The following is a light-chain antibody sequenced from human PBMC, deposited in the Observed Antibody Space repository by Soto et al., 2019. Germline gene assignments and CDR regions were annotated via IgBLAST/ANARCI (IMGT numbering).Light chain of an antibody. J-gene: IGKJ4*01. CDR1: QSVSNTH. CDR2: GAS. CDR3: QQYNNWPLT. Sequence: IVLTQSPGALSWSPGESGTLSCSASQSVSNTHVAWYQQRPGQAPRLLIYGASTRATGIPARFSGSGSGTEFTLTISSLQSEDFAVYYCQQYNNWPLTFGGGTKVDTK. V-gene: IGKV3-15*01.